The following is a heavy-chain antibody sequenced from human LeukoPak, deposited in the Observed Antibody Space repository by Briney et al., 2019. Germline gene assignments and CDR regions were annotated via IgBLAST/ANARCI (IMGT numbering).Heavy chain of an antibody. V-gene: IGHV4-31*03. D-gene: IGHD3-10*01. J-gene: IGHJ1*01. CDR2: IYYSGST. CDR3: AGVSASMVREVIIAEYFQH. Sequence: SETLSLTFNVSGGSITSGVYYWSWIRPHPGKGLEWIGYIYYSGSTYYNPSLKSRVTMSVDTSNNQFSLKLTSLTAADTAVYFCAGVSASMVREVIIAEYFQHWGQGTLVTVSS. CDR1: GGSITSGVYY.